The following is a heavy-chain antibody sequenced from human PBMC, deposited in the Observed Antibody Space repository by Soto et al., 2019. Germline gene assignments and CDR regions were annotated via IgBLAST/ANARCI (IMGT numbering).Heavy chain of an antibody. V-gene: IGHV4-59*01. J-gene: IGHJ4*02. Sequence: SETLSLTCTVSGGSISSYYWSWIRQPPGKGLEWIGYIYYSGSTNYNPSLKSRVTISVDTSKNQFSLKLSSVTAADTAVYYCATLSLLDENFDYWGQGTLVTVSS. CDR3: ATLSLLDENFDY. CDR1: GGSISSYY. CDR2: IYYSGST. D-gene: IGHD3-10*01.